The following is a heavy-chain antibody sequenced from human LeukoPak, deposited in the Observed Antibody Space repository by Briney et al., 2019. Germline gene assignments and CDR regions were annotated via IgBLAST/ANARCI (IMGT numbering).Heavy chain of an antibody. CDR1: GYTFTGYY. Sequence: ASVKVSCKACGYTFTGYYMHWVRQAPGQGLEWMGWINPNSGGTNYAQKFQGRVTMTRDTSISTAYMELSRLRSDDTAVYYCARVAVAARPRRTYYFDYWGQGTLVTVSS. J-gene: IGHJ4*02. V-gene: IGHV1-2*02. D-gene: IGHD6-6*01. CDR3: ARVAVAARPRRTYYFDY. CDR2: INPNSGGT.